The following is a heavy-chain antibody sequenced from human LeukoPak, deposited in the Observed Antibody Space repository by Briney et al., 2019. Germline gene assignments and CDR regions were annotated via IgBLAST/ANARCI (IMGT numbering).Heavy chain of an antibody. CDR3: ARVPYDSSGYYRLVDY. D-gene: IGHD3-22*01. CDR2: INSDGSST. J-gene: IGHJ4*02. V-gene: IGHV3-74*01. CDR1: GFTFSSYW. Sequence: PGGSLRLSCAASGFTFSSYWMPWVRQAPGKGLVWVSRINSDGSSTSYADSVKGRFTISRDNAKNTLYLQMNSLRAEDTAVYYCARVPYDSSGYYRLVDYWGQGTLVTVSS.